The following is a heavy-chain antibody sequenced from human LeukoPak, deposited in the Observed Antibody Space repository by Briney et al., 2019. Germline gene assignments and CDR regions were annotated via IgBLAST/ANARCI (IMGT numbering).Heavy chain of an antibody. Sequence: PSETLSLTCAVYGGSFSGYYWSWIRQPPGKGLEWIGEINHSGSTNYNPSLKSRVTISVGTSKNQFSLKLSSVTAADTAVYYCAREGGVGCSSTSCPLDYWGQGTLVTVSS. V-gene: IGHV4-34*01. CDR2: INHSGST. CDR1: GGSFSGYY. D-gene: IGHD2-2*01. CDR3: AREGGVGCSSTSCPLDY. J-gene: IGHJ4*02.